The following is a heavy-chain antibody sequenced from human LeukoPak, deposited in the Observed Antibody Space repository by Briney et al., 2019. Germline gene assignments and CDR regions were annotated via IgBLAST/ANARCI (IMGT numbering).Heavy chain of an antibody. J-gene: IGHJ4*02. Sequence: SETLSLTYTVSGGSISRTSQYWGWIRQPPENGLEWIGSMYYSGATYYNPSLKSRVTISLDTSKNQFSLTLTSVTAADTAVYYCVRLGRMGNVVYWGQRTRVPFSS. V-gene: IGHV4-39*01. CDR2: MYYSGAT. CDR1: GGSISRTSQY. D-gene: IGHD3/OR15-3a*01. CDR3: VRLGRMGNVVY.